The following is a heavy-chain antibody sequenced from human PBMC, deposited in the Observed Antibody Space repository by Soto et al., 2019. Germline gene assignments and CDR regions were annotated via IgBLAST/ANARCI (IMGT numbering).Heavy chain of an antibody. V-gene: IGHV1-46*01. J-gene: IGHJ6*02. CDR1: GYTFTSYY. CDR2: INPSGGST. CDR3: ARGATIFGVVIPYGMDV. Sequence: GASVKVSCKASGYTFTSYYMHWVRQAPGQGLEWMGIINPSGGSTSYAQKFQGRVTMTRDTSTSTVYMELSSLRSEDTAVYYCARGATIFGVVIPYGMDVWGQGTTVTVSS. D-gene: IGHD3-3*01.